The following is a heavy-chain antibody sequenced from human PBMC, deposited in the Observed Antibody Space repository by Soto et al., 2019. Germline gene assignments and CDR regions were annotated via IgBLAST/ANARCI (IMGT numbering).Heavy chain of an antibody. CDR1: GFTFSSYD. J-gene: IGHJ4*02. V-gene: IGHV3-13*01. Sequence: GGSLRLSCAASGFTFSSYDMHWVRQATGKGLEWVSAIGTAGDTYYPGSVKGRFTISRENAKNSLYLQMNSLRAEDTAVYYCARGHYDYASGYYFDYWGQGTLVTVSS. D-gene: IGHD3-16*01. CDR2: IGTAGDT. CDR3: ARGHYDYASGYYFDY.